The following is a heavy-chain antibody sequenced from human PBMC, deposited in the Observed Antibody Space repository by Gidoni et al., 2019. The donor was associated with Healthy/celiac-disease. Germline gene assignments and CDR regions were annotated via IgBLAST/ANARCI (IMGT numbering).Heavy chain of an antibody. CDR2: ISSSSSYI. CDR1: GFTFSSYS. D-gene: IGHD6-13*01. V-gene: IGHV3-21*01. Sequence: EVQLVESGGGLVKPGGSLRLSCAASGFTFSSYSMNWVRQGPGKGLEWVSSISSSSSYIYYADSVKGRFTISRDNAKNSLYLQMNSLRAEDTAVYYCAREGDGAAAGKLHDYYYYGMDVWGQGTTVTVSS. J-gene: IGHJ6*02. CDR3: AREGDGAAAGKLHDYYYYGMDV.